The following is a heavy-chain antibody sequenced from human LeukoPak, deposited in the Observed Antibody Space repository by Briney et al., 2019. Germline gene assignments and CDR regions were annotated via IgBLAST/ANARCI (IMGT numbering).Heavy chain of an antibody. CDR1: GFTFSSHG. Sequence: GGSLRLSCAASGFTFSSHGMSWVRQAPGKGLEWVANIKQDGSEKYYVDSVKGRFTISRDNAKNSLYLQMNSLRAEDTAVYYCARDYDSSSWYSYYYMDVWGKGTTVTVSS. V-gene: IGHV3-7*01. CDR2: IKQDGSEK. CDR3: ARDYDSSSWYSYYYMDV. D-gene: IGHD6-13*01. J-gene: IGHJ6*03.